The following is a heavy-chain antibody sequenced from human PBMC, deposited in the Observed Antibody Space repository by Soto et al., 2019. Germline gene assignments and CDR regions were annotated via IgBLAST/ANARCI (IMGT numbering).Heavy chain of an antibody. CDR1: GGSISSGGYY. Sequence: PSETLSLTCTVSGGSISSGGYYWSWIRQHPGKGLEWIGYIYYSGSTYYNPSLKSRVTISVDTSKNQFSLKLSSVTAADTAVYYCARDRGPANNWFDLWGQGTLVTVSS. J-gene: IGHJ5*02. V-gene: IGHV4-31*03. CDR3: ARDRGPANNWFDL. CDR2: IYYSGST.